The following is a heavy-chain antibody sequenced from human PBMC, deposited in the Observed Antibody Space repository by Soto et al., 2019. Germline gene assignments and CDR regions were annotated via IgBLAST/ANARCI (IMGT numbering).Heavy chain of an antibody. CDR3: ARGLATLPVFAFDI. V-gene: IGHV2-5*01. CDR1: GFSLSTSGVG. Sequence: SGPTLVNPTQTLTLTCSFSGFSLSTSGVGVGWIRQSPGKALEWLALIYWSGDEHYRPSLKSRLSIIKDTSKNHVVLIMTDMDPVDTATYYCARGLATLPVFAFDIWGQGTMVTVSS. J-gene: IGHJ3*02. CDR2: IYWSGDE. D-gene: IGHD6-6*01.